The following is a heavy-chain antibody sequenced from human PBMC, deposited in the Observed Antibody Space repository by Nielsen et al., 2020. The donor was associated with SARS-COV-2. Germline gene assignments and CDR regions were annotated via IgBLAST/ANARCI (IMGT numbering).Heavy chain of an antibody. V-gene: IGHV1-18*01. CDR1: GYTFDNYA. CDR2: ISAYNGNT. CDR3: ARELVVRGGGWFDP. D-gene: IGHD3-10*01. J-gene: IGHJ5*02. Sequence: ASVKVSCKASGYTFDNYAINWVRQAPGQGLEWMGWISAYNGNTNYAQKLQGRVTMTTDTSTSTAYMELRSLRSDDTAVYYCARELVVRGGGWFDPWGQGTLVTVSS.